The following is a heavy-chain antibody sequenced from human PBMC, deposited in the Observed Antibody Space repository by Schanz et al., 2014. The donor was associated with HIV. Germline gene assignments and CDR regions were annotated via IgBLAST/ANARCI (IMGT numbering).Heavy chain of an antibody. CDR3: ARVANWDYYGMDV. V-gene: IGHV3-9*01. Sequence: VQLVESGGGLVQPGGSLRLSCVASGFTFSDSWMHWVRQAPGKGLEWVSGMSWNRRRIGYGDAVKGRFTISRDNSKNTLYLQMNSLRAEDTAVYYCARVANWDYYGMDVWGRGTTVTVSS. J-gene: IGHJ6*02. D-gene: IGHD3-16*01. CDR1: GFTFSDSW. CDR2: MSWNRRRI.